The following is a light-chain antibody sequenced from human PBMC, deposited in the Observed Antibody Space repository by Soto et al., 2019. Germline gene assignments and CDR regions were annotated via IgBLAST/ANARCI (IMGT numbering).Light chain of an antibody. V-gene: IGKV3-15*01. J-gene: IGKJ1*01. CDR2: GAF. CDR3: QQYNNWPLWT. CDR1: QSVSSN. Sequence: EIVMTQSPATLSVSPGERATLSCRASQSVSSNLAWYQQKPGQAPRLLIYGAFTSATGIPTRFSGSGSGTEFTLTISSLQSEDFAVYYCQQYNNWPLWTFGQGTAVEIK.